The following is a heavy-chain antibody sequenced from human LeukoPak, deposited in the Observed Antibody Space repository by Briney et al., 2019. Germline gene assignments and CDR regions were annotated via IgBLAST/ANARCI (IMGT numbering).Heavy chain of an antibody. V-gene: IGHV4-38-2*02. J-gene: IGHJ5*02. CDR2: IYHSGST. Sequence: SETLSLTCTVSGYSISRSYYWGWIRQSPRKGLEWIGSIYHSGSTYYNPSLKSRVTISVDTTMNQFSLRLSSVTAADTAVYYCVRTLRWVVAATGGVQNWFDPWGQGTLVTVSS. D-gene: IGHD2-15*01. CDR3: VRTLRWVVAATGGVQNWFDP. CDR1: GYSISRSYY.